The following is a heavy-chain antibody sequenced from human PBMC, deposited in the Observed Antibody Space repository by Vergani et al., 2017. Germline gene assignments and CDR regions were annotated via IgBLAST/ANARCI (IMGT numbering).Heavy chain of an antibody. J-gene: IGHJ5*02. CDR3: ARHDIVGVVSNWFDP. D-gene: IGHD2-15*01. CDR2: INHSGST. V-gene: IGHV4-34*01. CDR1: GGSFSGYY. Sequence: QVQLQQWGAGLLKPSETLSLTCAVYGGSFSGYYWSWIRQPPGKGLEWIGEINHSGSTNYNPSLKSRVTISVDTSKNQFSLKLSSVTAADTAVCYCARHDIVGVVSNWFDPWGQGTLVTVSS.